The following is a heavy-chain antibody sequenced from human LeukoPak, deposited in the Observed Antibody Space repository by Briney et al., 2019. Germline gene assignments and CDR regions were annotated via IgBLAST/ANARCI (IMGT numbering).Heavy chain of an antibody. J-gene: IGHJ4*02. D-gene: IGHD2-2*01. V-gene: IGHV1-2*02. Sequence: ASVKVSCKASGYTFTSYDINWVRQAPGQGLEWMGWINPNSGGTNYAPNYQGRVTMTRDTSISTAYMELSSLRSEDTALYYCARDSCSSTSCPLDYWGQGTLVTVSS. CDR3: ARDSCSSTSCPLDY. CDR2: INPNSGGT. CDR1: GYTFTSYD.